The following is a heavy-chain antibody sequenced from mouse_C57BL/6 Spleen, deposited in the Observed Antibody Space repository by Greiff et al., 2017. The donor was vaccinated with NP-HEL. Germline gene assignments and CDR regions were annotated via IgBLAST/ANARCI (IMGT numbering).Heavy chain of an antibody. V-gene: IGHV14-2*01. CDR2: IDPEDGET. J-gene: IGHJ4*01. D-gene: IGHD1-1*01. CDR3: ARSHYYGSSYQGYAMDY. CDR1: GFNIKDYY. Sequence: VQLQQSGAELVKPGASVKLSCTASGFNIKDYYMHWVKQRTEQGLEWIGRIDPEDGETKYAPKFRGKATITADTSSNTAYLQLSSLTSEDTAVYYCARSHYYGSSYQGYAMDYWGQGTSVTVSS.